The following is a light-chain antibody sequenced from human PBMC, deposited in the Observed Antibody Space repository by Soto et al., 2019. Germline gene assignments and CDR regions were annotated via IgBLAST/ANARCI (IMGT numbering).Light chain of an antibody. CDR3: QQYGSSPTWT. Sequence: EIVMTQSPATLSVSPGERATLSCRASQSVSTNLAWYQQKPGQAPRLLIYDASSRATGIPARFSGSGSGTDFTLTISSLEPEDFAVYYCQQYGSSPTWTFGQGTKVDI. J-gene: IGKJ1*01. CDR1: QSVSTN. V-gene: IGKV3-20*01. CDR2: DAS.